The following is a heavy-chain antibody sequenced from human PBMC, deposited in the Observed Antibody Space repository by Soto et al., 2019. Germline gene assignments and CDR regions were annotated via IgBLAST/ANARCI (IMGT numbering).Heavy chain of an antibody. V-gene: IGHV3-72*01. D-gene: IGHD2-2*01. CDR3: ARVNQLRGRYYYMDV. CDR2: TRNKANSYTT. J-gene: IGHJ6*03. Sequence: GGSLRLSCAASGFTFSDHYMDWVRQAPGKGLEWVGRTRNKANSYTTEYAASVKGRFTISRDDSKNSLYLQMNSLKTEDTAVYYCARVNQLRGRYYYMDVWGKGTTVTVSS. CDR1: GFTFSDHY.